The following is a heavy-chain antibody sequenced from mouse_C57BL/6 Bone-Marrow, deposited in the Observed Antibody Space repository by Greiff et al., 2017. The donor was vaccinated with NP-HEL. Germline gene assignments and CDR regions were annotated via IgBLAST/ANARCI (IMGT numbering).Heavy chain of an antibody. V-gene: IGHV1-54*01. Sequence: VQLQQSGAELVRPGTSVKVSCKASGYAFTNYLIEWVKQRPGQGLEWIGVINPGSGGTNYNQKFKGKATLTADKSSSTAYMQLRSLTSAYSAVYFCASAFTTVVATSSFDYWGQGTTLTVSS. CDR1: GYAFTNYL. J-gene: IGHJ2*01. D-gene: IGHD1-1*01. CDR3: ASAFTTVVATSSFDY. CDR2: INPGSGGT.